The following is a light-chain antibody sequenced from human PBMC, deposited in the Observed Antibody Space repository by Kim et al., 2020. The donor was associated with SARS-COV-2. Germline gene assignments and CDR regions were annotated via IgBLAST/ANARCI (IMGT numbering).Light chain of an antibody. CDR3: QQYGNSPT. J-gene: IGKJ3*01. CDR2: GAS. Sequence: SPGEIATLFCRTSQSGSTSYLAWYQQKPGQAPRLVIYGASRRNTGIPDRFSGSGSGTDFTLTISRLEPEDFAVYYCQQYGNSPTYGPGTKVDIK. CDR1: QSGSTSY. V-gene: IGKV3-20*01.